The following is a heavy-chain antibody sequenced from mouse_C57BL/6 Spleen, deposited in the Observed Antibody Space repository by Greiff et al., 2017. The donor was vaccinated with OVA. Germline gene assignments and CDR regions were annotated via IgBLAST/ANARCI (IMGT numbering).Heavy chain of an antibody. J-gene: IGHJ4*01. CDR1: GYTFTSYW. Sequence: QVQLQQPGAELVKPGASVKLSCKASGYTFTSYWMQWVKQRPGQGLEWIGEIDPSDSYTNYNQQFKGKATLTVDTSSSTAYMQLSSLTSEDSAVDYCGRRYGNGYAYAMDYWGQGTSVTVSS. D-gene: IGHD1-1*01. CDR3: GRRYGNGYAYAMDY. V-gene: IGHV1-50*01. CDR2: IDPSDSYT.